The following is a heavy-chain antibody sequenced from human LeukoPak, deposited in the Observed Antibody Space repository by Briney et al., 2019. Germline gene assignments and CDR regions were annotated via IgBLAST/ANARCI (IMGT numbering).Heavy chain of an antibody. CDR1: GDSISSSSYY. V-gene: IGHV4-39*01. CDR3: ARRGSTSSDFYFDY. Sequence: SETLSLTCSVSGDSISSSSYYWGWIRQPPGKGLEWIGSIYYNGNIYYNPSLKSRVTISVDTSQNQVSLKLSSVTAADTAVYYCARRGSTSSDFYFDYWGQGTLVTVSS. J-gene: IGHJ4*02. CDR2: IYYNGNI. D-gene: IGHD6-6*01.